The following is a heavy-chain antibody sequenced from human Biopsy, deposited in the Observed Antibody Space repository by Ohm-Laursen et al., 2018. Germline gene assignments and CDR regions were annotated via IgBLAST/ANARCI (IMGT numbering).Heavy chain of an antibody. V-gene: IGHV4-59*11. D-gene: IGHD4-23*01. Sequence: TLSLTCTVSGGSFTGHYWSWIRQPPGKGLEWIGHISYTGYTSYNASLKSRVTISVDTSRNHFSLRLSSLTAADTAVYYCARGSNDFGGLYFPRWGQGTLLPVSS. J-gene: IGHJ4*02. CDR1: GGSFTGHY. CDR3: ARGSNDFGGLYFPR. CDR2: ISYTGYT.